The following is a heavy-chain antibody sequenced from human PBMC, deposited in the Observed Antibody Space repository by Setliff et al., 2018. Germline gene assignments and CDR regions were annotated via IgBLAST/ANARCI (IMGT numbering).Heavy chain of an antibody. CDR2: NSV. J-gene: IGHJ4*02. Sequence: ASVKVSCKTSGYSFTNYGINWVRQAPGQGLEWMGWNSVYAREFQGRVTMTIDTPTSTAYTELRSLRSDDTAVYYCARGPPDFVVVPAAAKFDYWGPGTLVTVS. V-gene: IGHV1-18*01. CDR3: ARGPPDFVVVPAAAKFDY. CDR1: GYSFTNYG. D-gene: IGHD2-2*01.